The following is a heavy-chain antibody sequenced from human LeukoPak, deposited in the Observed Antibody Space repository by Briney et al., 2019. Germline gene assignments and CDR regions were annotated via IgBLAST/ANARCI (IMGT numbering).Heavy chain of an antibody. CDR2: IYSSGGT. J-gene: IGHJ6*03. CDR1: GGSISSHY. CDR3: ARWSGSVTARNYYYYMDV. V-gene: IGHV4-4*07. Sequence: SETLSLTCTVSGGSISSHYWSWIRQPAGKGLEWIGRIYSSGGTEYNTSLNLKSRVTMSVDTSKNQFSLKLSSVTAADTAVYYCARWSGSVTARNYYYYMDVWGEGTTVTISS. D-gene: IGHD6-6*01.